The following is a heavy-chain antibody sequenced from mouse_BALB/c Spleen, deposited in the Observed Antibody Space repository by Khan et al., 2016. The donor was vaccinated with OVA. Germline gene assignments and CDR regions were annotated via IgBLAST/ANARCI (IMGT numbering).Heavy chain of an antibody. J-gene: IGHJ4*01. CDR2: ISYSGST. Sequence: VQLQESGPGLVKPSQSLSLTCTVTGYSITSNYAWNWIRQFPGNKLEWMGYISYSGSTSYNPSLKSRISITRDTSKNQFFLQLSSGTTEDTATYYCARGNYDGYAMDYWGQGTAVTVSS. D-gene: IGHD2-4*01. V-gene: IGHV3-2*02. CDR1: GYSITSNYA. CDR3: ARGNYDGYAMDY.